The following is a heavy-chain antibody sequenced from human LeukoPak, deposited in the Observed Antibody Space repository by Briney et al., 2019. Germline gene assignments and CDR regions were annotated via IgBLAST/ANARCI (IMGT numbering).Heavy chain of an antibody. CDR2: ISSSGSTI. V-gene: IGHV3-48*03. D-gene: IGHD3-10*02. CDR3: AELGITMIGGV. J-gene: IGHJ6*04. Sequence: GGSLRLSCAASGFTFSSYEMNWIRQAPGKGLEWVSYISSSGSTIYYADSVKGRFTISRDNAKNSLYLQINSLRAEDTAVYYCAELGITMIGGVWGKGTTVTISS. CDR1: GFTFSSYE.